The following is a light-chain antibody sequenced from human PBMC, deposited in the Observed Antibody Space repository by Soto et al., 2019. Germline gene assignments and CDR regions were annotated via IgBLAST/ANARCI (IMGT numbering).Light chain of an antibody. V-gene: IGKV1-39*01. J-gene: IGKJ5*01. CDR3: QQSYSTPIT. Sequence: DIQMTQSPSSLSASVGDRVTITCRASQSISSYLNWYQQKPGKAPKLLIYAASSLQSGVPSRFSGSGSGTDFTITISSLQPDDFATYYCQQSYSTPITFGQGTRLEIK. CDR1: QSISSY. CDR2: AAS.